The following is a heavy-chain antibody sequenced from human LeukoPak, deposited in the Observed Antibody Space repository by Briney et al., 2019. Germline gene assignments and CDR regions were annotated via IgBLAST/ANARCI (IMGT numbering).Heavy chain of an antibody. J-gene: IGHJ4*02. CDR1: GGSFSGYY. CDR3: ARPTGYSSGWYIG. D-gene: IGHD6-19*01. Sequence: SETLSLTCAVYGGSFSGYYWSWIRQPPGKGLEWIGEINHSGSTNYNPSLKSRVTISVDTSKNQFSLKLSSVTAADTAVYYRARPTGYSSGWYIGWGQGTLVTVSS. CDR2: INHSGST. V-gene: IGHV4-34*01.